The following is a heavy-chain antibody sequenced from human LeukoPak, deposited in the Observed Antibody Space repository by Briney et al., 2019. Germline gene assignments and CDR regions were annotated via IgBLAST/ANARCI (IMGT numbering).Heavy chain of an antibody. Sequence: GASVKVSCKASGYTFTSYGISWVRQAPGQGLEWMGWISAYNGNTNHAQKLQGRVTMTTDTSTSTAYMELRSLRSDDTAVYYCARDRGYSGYDIDYYGMDVWGKGTTVTVSS. J-gene: IGHJ6*04. V-gene: IGHV1-18*04. CDR1: GYTFTSYG. CDR3: ARDRGYSGYDIDYYGMDV. D-gene: IGHD5-12*01. CDR2: ISAYNGNT.